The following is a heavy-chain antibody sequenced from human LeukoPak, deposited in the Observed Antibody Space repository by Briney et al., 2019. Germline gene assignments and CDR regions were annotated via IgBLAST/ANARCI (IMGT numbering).Heavy chain of an antibody. J-gene: IGHJ6*03. D-gene: IGHD3-3*01. CDR2: MNLINCNT. Sequence: ASVKVSCKASGYTFTSYDINWVRQATGQGLEWMGWMNLINCNTGYAQKFQGRVTITRNTSISPAYMELSSLRSEDTAVYYCARGGYDFWTGYSRFGALYYMDVWGKGTTVTLSS. CDR3: ARGGYDFWTGYSRFGALYYMDV. V-gene: IGHV1-8*03. CDR1: GYTFTSYD.